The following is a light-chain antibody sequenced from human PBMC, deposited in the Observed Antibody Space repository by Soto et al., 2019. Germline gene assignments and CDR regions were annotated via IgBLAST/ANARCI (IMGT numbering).Light chain of an antibody. Sequence: EIVLTQSPGTLSLSPGERATLSCRASQSVSSSYLAWYQQKAGQAPRLLIYGASSRAPGIPDRFSGSGSGPDFTLTISRLEPEDFAVYYCQQYGSSPRTFGQGTKVEIK. CDR1: QSVSSSY. CDR2: GAS. V-gene: IGKV3-20*01. J-gene: IGKJ1*01. CDR3: QQYGSSPRT.